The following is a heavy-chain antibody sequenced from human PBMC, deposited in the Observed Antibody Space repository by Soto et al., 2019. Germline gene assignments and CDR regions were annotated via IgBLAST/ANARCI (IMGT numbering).Heavy chain of an antibody. J-gene: IGHJ4*02. CDR1: GFTFSIYG. Sequence: VGSLRLSCAASGFTFSIYGMHWVRHAPGKGLEWVAVISYDGSNKYYADSVKGRFTISRDNSKNTLYLQMNSLRAEDTAVYYCAKDQSLPYDFWSGPFDYWGQGTLVTVSS. V-gene: IGHV3-30*18. D-gene: IGHD3-3*01. CDR2: ISYDGSNK. CDR3: AKDQSLPYDFWSGPFDY.